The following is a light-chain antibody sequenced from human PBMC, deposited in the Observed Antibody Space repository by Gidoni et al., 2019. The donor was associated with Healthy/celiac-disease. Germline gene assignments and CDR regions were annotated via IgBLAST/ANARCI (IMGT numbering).Light chain of an antibody. CDR2: GAS. CDR1: QSVSSSY. V-gene: IGKV3-20*01. J-gene: IGKJ1*01. CDR3: QQYGSSPQWT. Sequence: QPPGTLSLSPGERATLSCRASQSVSSSYLAWYQQKPGQAPRLLIYGASSRATGIPDRFSGSGSGTDFTLTISRLEPEDFAVYYCQQYGSSPQWTFGQGTKVEIK.